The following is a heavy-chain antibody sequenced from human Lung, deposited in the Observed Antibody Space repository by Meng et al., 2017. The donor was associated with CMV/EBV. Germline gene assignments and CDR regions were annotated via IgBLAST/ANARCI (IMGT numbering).Heavy chain of an antibody. D-gene: IGHD4-17*01. CDR1: GYTFSGYY. V-gene: IGHV1-46*01. Sequence: QVQLMQSGAEVKKPGASVKVSCKASGYTFSGYYMHWVRQAPGQGLEWMGKINPSSGSTKFAQKFQGRVTLTRDTSTRTMSLELSSLRSEDTAIYYCARDSDYGLGSWGQGTLVTVYS. CDR3: ARDSDYGLGS. J-gene: IGHJ5*02. CDR2: INPSSGST.